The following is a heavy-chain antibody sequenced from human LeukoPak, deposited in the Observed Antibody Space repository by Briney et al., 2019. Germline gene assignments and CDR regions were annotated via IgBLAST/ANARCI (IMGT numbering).Heavy chain of an antibody. V-gene: IGHV3-74*01. CDR3: ARDPFDILTDPYFDC. CDR1: GFTFNFYW. D-gene: IGHD3-9*01. J-gene: IGHJ4*02. Sequence: GGSLRLSCAASGFTFNFYWMHWVRQAPGKGLLWVSRINSDGSSTSYADSVKGRFTISRDNAKNTLYLQMNSLRAEDTAVYYCARDPFDILTDPYFDCWGQGTLVTVSS. CDR2: INSDGSST.